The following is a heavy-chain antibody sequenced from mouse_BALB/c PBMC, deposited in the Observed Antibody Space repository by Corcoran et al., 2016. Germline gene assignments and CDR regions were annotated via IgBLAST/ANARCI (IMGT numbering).Heavy chain of an antibody. J-gene: IGHJ1*01. Sequence: DVQLQESGPGLVKPSQSLSLTCSVTGYSITSGYYWNWIRQFPGNKLEWMGYISYDGSNNYNPSLKNRISITRDTSKNQFFLKLNSVTTEDTATYYCAYYGSSYVYWYFDVWGAGTTVTVSS. CDR1: GYSITSGYY. D-gene: IGHD1-1*01. V-gene: IGHV3-6*02. CDR2: ISYDGSN. CDR3: AYYGSSYVYWYFDV.